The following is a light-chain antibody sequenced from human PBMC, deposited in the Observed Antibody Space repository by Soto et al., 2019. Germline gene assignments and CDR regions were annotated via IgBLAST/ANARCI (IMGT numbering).Light chain of an antibody. J-gene: IGLJ1*01. CDR1: SSKNGAGYD. Sequence: QSVLTQPPSVSGAPGQRVTISCTGSSSKNGAGYDVHWYQQLPGTAPKVLIYGNINRPSGVPDRFSGSKSGTSVSLAITGLQAEDEAHYYCQSYDSSLSGFYVFGTGTKVTVL. CDR3: QSYDSSLSGFYV. CDR2: GNI. V-gene: IGLV1-40*01.